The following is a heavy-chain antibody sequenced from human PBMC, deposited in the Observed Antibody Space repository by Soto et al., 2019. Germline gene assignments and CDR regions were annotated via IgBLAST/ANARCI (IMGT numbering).Heavy chain of an antibody. D-gene: IGHD6-19*01. Sequence: GASVKVSCKASGYTFTSYGICWVRQAPGQGLEWMGWISAYNGNTNYAQKLQGRVTMTTDTSTSTAYMELRSLRSDDTAVYYCAKTFIAVAGNPWFYFDYWGQGTLVTVSS. CDR2: ISAYNGNT. CDR3: AKTFIAVAGNPWFYFDY. J-gene: IGHJ4*02. V-gene: IGHV1-18*01. CDR1: GYTFTSYG.